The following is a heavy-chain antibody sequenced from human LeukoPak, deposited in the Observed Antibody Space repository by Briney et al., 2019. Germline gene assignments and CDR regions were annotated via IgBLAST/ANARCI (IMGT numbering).Heavy chain of an antibody. CDR3: AKSVGATYEAAFDI. D-gene: IGHD1-26*01. CDR1: GGSISSSSYY. Sequence: SETLSLTCTVSGGSISSSSYYWGWIRQPPGKGLEWIGSIYYSGSTYYNPSLKSRVTISVDTSKNQFSLKLSSVTATDTAVYYCAKSVGATYEAAFDIWGQGTMVTVSS. CDR2: IYYSGST. J-gene: IGHJ3*02. V-gene: IGHV4-39*07.